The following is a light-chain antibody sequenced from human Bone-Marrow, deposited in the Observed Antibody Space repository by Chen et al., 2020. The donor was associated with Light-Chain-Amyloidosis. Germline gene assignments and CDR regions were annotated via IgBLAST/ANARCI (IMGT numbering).Light chain of an antibody. CDR2: RDT. CDR3: QSADSSGTYEVI. J-gene: IGLJ2*01. V-gene: IGLV3-25*03. CDR1: DLPTKY. Sequence: SSELPQPPSVSVSAGEKATITCSGDDLPTKYAYWYQQKPGQAPVLVIHRDTERPSGISERFSGSSSGTTATLTISGVQAEDEADYHCQSADSSGTYEVIFGGGTKLTVL.